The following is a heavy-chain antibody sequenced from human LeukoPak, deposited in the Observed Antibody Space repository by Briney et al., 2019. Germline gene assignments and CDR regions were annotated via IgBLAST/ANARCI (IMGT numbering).Heavy chain of an antibody. D-gene: IGHD2-15*01. CDR2: ISNNGGST. CDR3: ARSGYCSGGTCYVDY. J-gene: IGHJ4*02. Sequence: GGSLRLSCAASGFSFSSYGLHWVRMAPRKGLEYVSAISNNGGSTYYANSVKGRFTIFRDNSKNTLYLQMGSLRPEDMAVYYCARSGYCSGGTCYVDYWGQGTLVTVSS. V-gene: IGHV3-64*01. CDR1: GFSFSSYG.